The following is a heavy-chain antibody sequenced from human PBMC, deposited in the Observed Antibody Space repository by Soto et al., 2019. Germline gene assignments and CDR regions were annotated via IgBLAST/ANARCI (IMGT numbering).Heavy chain of an antibody. J-gene: IGHJ4*02. Sequence: QVQLVQSGAEVKKPGASVKVSCKASGYTFTGYYMHWVRQAPGQGLEWMGWINPNSGGTNYAQKFQGWVTMTRDTSISRAYMELSRLRSDDTAVYYCARAYSGYYPTFDYWGQGTLVTVSS. V-gene: IGHV1-2*04. CDR3: ARAYSGYYPTFDY. D-gene: IGHD3-22*01. CDR1: GYTFTGYY. CDR2: INPNSGGT.